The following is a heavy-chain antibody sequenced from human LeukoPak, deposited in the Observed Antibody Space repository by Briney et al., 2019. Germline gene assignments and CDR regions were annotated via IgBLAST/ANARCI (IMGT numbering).Heavy chain of an antibody. CDR3: AREVGRDGYGWYFDL. CDR2: IYAGGRS. D-gene: IGHD5-24*01. V-gene: IGHV4-61*02. J-gene: IGHJ2*01. CDR1: NVSISSGSHY. Sequence: PSQTLSLTCTVSNVSISSGSHYWNWIRQPAGKGLEWIGRIYAGGRSNYNPSLRSRVTISVDTSKNQFSLKLSSVTAADTAVYYCAREVGRDGYGWYFDLWGRGTLVTVSS.